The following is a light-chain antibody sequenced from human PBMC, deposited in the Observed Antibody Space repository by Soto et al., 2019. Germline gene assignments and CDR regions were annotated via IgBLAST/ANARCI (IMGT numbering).Light chain of an antibody. CDR1: ETVGSW. V-gene: IGKV1-5*03. J-gene: IGKJ1*01. CDR3: QHYNSYSEA. CDR2: KAS. Sequence: DIQMTQSPSSLSESLGDRVTITCRASETVGSWLAWYQQKPGKAPKLLIYKASTLKSGVPSRFSGSGSGTEFTLTISSLQPDDFATYYCQHYNSYSEAFGRGTKVDI.